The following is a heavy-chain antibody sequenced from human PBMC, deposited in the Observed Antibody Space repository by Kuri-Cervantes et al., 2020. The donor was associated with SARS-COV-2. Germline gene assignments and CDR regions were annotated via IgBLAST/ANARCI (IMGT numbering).Heavy chain of an antibody. Sequence: ASVKVSCKASGYTFTSYGISWVRQAPGQGLEWMGWINPNSGGTNYAQKFQGRVTMTRDTSISTAYMELSRLGSDDTAVYYCAREARTYCSSTSCPLDYWGQGTLVTVSS. CDR2: INPNSGGT. CDR3: AREARTYCSSTSCPLDY. V-gene: IGHV1-2*02. CDR1: GYTFTSYG. D-gene: IGHD2-2*01. J-gene: IGHJ4*02.